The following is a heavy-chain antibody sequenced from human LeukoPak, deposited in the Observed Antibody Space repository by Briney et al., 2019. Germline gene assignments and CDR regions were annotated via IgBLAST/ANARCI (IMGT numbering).Heavy chain of an antibody. CDR1: GFTFSSYA. D-gene: IGHD2-15*01. CDR3: ARARDIVVVVAAPHWFDP. V-gene: IGHV3-30*04. CDR2: ISYDGSNK. J-gene: IGHJ5*02. Sequence: PGRSLRLSCAASGFTFSSYAMHWVRQAPGKGLEWVAVISYDGSNKYYADSVEGRFTISRDNSKNTLYLQMNSLRAEDTAVYYCARARDIVVVVAAPHWFDPWGQGTLVTVSS.